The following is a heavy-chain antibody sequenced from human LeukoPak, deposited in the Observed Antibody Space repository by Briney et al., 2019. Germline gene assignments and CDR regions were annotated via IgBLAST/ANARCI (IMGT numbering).Heavy chain of an antibody. CDR3: AKDLPDNSNHRWVFDL. CDR2: ISGSGGST. CDR1: GFTFSTYA. J-gene: IGHJ2*01. V-gene: IGHV3-23*01. D-gene: IGHD4-11*01. Sequence: PGGSLRLSCAASGFTFSTYAMSWVRQAPGKGLEWVSAISGSGGSTYYADSVKGRFTISRDNPKNTLYLQMNSLRAEDTAVYYCAKDLPDNSNHRWVFDLWGRGTLVTVSS.